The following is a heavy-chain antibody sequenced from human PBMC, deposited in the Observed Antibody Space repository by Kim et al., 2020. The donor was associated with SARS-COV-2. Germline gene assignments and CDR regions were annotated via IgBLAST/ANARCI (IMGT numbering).Heavy chain of an antibody. CDR1: GFTFSNAW. CDR2: IKSKTDGGTT. CDR3: TTAPPRIAAAAQSHDY. D-gene: IGHD6-13*01. Sequence: GGSLRLSCAASGFTFSNAWMSWVRQAPGKGLEWVGRIKSKTDGGTTDYAAPVKGRFTISRDDSKNTLYLQMNSLKTEDTAVYYCTTAPPRIAAAAQSHDYWGQGTLVTVSS. V-gene: IGHV3-15*01. J-gene: IGHJ4*02.